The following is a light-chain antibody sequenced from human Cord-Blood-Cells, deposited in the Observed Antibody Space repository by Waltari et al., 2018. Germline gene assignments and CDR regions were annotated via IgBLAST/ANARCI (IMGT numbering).Light chain of an antibody. CDR3: QQYNNWPPYT. CDR2: GAS. J-gene: IGKJ2*01. V-gene: IGKV3-15*01. CDR1: QSVSSN. Sequence: EIVMPQSPATLSVSPGGRATLSCRASQSVSSNLAWYQQQLGQAPRPLIYGASTRATGIPARFSGSGSGTVFTLTISSLQSEEFAVYYCQQYNNWPPYTFGQGTKLGIK.